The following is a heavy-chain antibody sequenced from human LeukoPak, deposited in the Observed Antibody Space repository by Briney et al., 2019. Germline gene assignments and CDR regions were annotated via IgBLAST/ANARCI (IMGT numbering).Heavy chain of an antibody. Sequence: GGSLRLSCAASGFTFSTYSMNWVRQAPGKGLEWVSSISSDSNYIYYADSVKGRFTISKDNAKNSLYLQMNSLRAEDTAVYYCAREPPHYSSGFYYMDVWGKGTTVTISS. V-gene: IGHV3-21*01. J-gene: IGHJ6*03. CDR3: AREPPHYSSGFYYMDV. CDR2: ISSDSNYI. CDR1: GFTFSTYS. D-gene: IGHD6-19*01.